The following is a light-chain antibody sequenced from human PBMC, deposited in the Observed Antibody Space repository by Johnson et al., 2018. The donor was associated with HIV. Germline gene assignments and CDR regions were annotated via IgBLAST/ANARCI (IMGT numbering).Light chain of an antibody. Sequence: QLVLTQPPSVSAAPGQKVTISCSGSSSNIGNNYVSWYQQIPGTAPKLLIYENNKRPSGIPDRFSGSKSGTSATLGITGLQTGDEDDYYCETWDSSLSGVFGTGTKVTVL. CDR3: ETWDSSLSGV. CDR2: ENN. V-gene: IGLV1-51*02. CDR1: SSNIGNNY. J-gene: IGLJ1*01.